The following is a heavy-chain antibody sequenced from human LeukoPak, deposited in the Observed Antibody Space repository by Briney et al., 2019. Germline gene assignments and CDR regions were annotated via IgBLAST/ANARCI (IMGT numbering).Heavy chain of an antibody. CDR3: ARAVYHNSASWYFDL. CDR2: IYSGST. Sequence: WETLSLTCTVSGGSIGNYYWSWIRQPAGNRLEWIGRIYSGSTNYNPSFKSRVTISADTSKKQFSLKMRSVTAADTDLYYCARAVYHNSASWYFDLWGRGTLVTVSS. CDR1: GGSIGNYY. D-gene: IGHD3-22*01. V-gene: IGHV4-4*07. J-gene: IGHJ2*01.